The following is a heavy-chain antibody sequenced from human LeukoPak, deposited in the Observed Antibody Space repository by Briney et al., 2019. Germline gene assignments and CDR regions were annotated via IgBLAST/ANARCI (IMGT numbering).Heavy chain of an antibody. CDR3: ARSPSIPMAGTSDY. D-gene: IGHD6-19*01. Sequence: VASVKVSCKASGYTFTSYDINWVRQATGQGLEWMGWMNPNSGNTGYAQKFQGRVTMTKDSSINTVYMELSSLRSEDTAVYYCARSPSIPMAGTSDYWGQGTLVTVSS. J-gene: IGHJ4*02. CDR2: MNPNSGNT. CDR1: GYTFTSYD. V-gene: IGHV1-8*01.